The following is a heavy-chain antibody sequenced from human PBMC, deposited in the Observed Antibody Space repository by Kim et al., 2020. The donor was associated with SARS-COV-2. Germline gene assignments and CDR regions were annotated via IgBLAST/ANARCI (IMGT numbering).Heavy chain of an antibody. CDR3: ASTTRIAARTLGFGY. Sequence: GGSLRLSCAASGFTFSSYEMNWVRQAPGKGLEWVSYISSSGSTIYYADSVKGRFTISRDNAKNSLYLQMNSLRAEDTAVYYCASTTRIAARTLGFGYWGQGTLVTVSS. CDR2: ISSSGSTI. CDR1: GFTFSSYE. V-gene: IGHV3-48*03. D-gene: IGHD6-6*01. J-gene: IGHJ4*02.